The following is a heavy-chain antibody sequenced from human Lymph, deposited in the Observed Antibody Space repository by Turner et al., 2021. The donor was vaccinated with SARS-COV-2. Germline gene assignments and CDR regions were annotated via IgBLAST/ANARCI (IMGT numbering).Heavy chain of an antibody. CDR2: ISSSSSYI. J-gene: IGHJ4*02. V-gene: IGHV3-21*01. CDR1: GFTFSSYT. Sequence: EVQLMVSGGGLVKPGGSLRISCAAPGFTFSSYTMNWVRQAPGKGLEWVSSISSSSSYIYYADSVKGRFTISRDNAKNSLYLQMNSLRAEDTAVYYCARERYDSSGSESYYFDYWGQGTLVTVSS. D-gene: IGHD3-22*01. CDR3: ARERYDSSGSESYYFDY.